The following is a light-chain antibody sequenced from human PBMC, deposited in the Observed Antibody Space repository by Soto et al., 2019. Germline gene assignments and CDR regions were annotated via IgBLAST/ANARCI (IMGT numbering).Light chain of an antibody. J-gene: IGKJ4*01. CDR3: QQYVTSLT. CDR1: QSVTSNY. CDR2: GAS. V-gene: IGKV3-20*01. Sequence: EIVLTQSPGTLSLSPGERATLSFRASQSVTSNYLAWYQQKPGQAPRLLIYGASSRATGIPDRFSGSGSGTDFTLTISRLEPEDFAVYYCQQYVTSLTFGGGTKVEIK.